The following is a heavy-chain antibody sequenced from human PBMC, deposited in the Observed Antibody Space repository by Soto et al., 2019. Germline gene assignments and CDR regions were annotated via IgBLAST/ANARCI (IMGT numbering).Heavy chain of an antibody. CDR1: GFTFSSYG. Sequence: QVQLVESGGGVVQPGRSLRLSCEASGFTFSSYGMHWVRQAPGKGLEWGAVIWYDGSNKYYADSVKGRFTISIDNSKNTLYVQVKCYSVEDTVVFYSAIGSGHRYGVDGFFIWGQGTMVSVSS. D-gene: IGHD5-18*01. J-gene: IGHJ3*02. V-gene: IGHV3-33*01. CDR2: IWYDGSNK. CDR3: AIGSGHRYGVDGFFI.